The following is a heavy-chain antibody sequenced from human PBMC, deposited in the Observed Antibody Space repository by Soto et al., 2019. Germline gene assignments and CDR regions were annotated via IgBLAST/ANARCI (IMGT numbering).Heavy chain of an antibody. Sequence: EVQLVESGGGLVKPGGSLRLSCAASGFTFSSYSMNWVRQAPGKGLEWVSSISSSSYIYYADSVKGRFTISRDNAKNSLYLQMNSLRAEDTAVYYCARVVGDIVVVPAAIGGMDVWGQGTTVTVSS. D-gene: IGHD2-2*02. CDR2: ISSSSYI. J-gene: IGHJ6*02. CDR3: ARVVGDIVVVPAAIGGMDV. CDR1: GFTFSSYS. V-gene: IGHV3-21*01.